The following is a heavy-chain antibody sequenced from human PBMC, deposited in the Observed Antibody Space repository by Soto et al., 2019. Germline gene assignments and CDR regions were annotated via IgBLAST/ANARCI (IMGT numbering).Heavy chain of an antibody. CDR3: ARNMDYYYGPGSGNGHGF. D-gene: IGHD3-10*01. CDR1: GYTFTAYY. J-gene: IGHJ6*02. Sequence: QVQLVQSGAEVKEPGDSVRVSCGASGYTFTAYYIHWVRQAPGQGLEWMGWINPKFGDTTYATDFQGRVSMTRDMSISTVYMELSRLTSDDTAIYYCARNMDYYYGPGSGNGHGFWGQGTTVTVFS. CDR2: INPKFGDT. V-gene: IGHV1-2*02.